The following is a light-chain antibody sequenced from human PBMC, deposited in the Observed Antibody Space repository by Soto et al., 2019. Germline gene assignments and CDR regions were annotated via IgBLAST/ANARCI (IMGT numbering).Light chain of an antibody. J-gene: IGKJ1*01. V-gene: IGKV1-39*01. CDR2: AAS. CDR3: QQSYSILWT. CDR1: QSLSSY. Sequence: DIQMTQSPSSLSASVGDRVTINCRASQSLSSYLNWYQQKPGKAPKLLIYAASSWQSGVPSRFSGSGSGTDFPLTISSRQPEDCATYYCQQSYSILWTVGQGTKVEIK.